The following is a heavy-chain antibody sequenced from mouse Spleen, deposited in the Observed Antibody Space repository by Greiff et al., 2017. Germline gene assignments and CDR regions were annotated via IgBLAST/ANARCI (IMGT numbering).Heavy chain of an antibody. Sequence: EVKLVESEGGLVQPGSSMKLSCTASGFTFSDYYMAWVRQVPEKGLEWVANINYDGSSTYYLDSLKSRFIISRDNAKNILYLQMSSLKSEDTATYYCAREGADYYDGSSYYFDYWGQGTTLTVSS. V-gene: IGHV5-16*01. J-gene: IGHJ2*01. CDR1: GFTFSDYY. CDR3: AREGADYYDGSSYYFDY. CDR2: INYDGSST. D-gene: IGHD1-1*01.